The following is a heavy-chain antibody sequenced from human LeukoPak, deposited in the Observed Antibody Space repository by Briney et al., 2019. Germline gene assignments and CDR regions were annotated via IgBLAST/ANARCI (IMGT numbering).Heavy chain of an antibody. Sequence: GGSLRVSCAPSGFSFSSYRMNGVRQAPGKGLEWVSSISSSSSYIYYADSVKGRSTISRDNAKNSLYLQMNSLRAQDTAVYYCARAKRGSSSSYYMDVWGKGTAVTVSS. CDR2: ISSSSSYI. J-gene: IGHJ6*03. D-gene: IGHD6-6*01. CDR3: ARAKRGSSSSYYMDV. V-gene: IGHV3-21*01. CDR1: GFSFSSYR.